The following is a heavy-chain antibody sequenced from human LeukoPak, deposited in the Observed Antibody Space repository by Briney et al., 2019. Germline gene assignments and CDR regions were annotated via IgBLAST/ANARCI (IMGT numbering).Heavy chain of an antibody. Sequence: GGSLRLSCVGSGLTFSHYGVSWVRQAPGKGLEWVSGISGSGNRTYYIDSVKGRFSISRDNSKNTAYLQMNSLRVEDTAVYYCAKASRVAVAGGRFDYWGQGTLVTVSS. J-gene: IGHJ4*02. V-gene: IGHV3-23*01. CDR3: AKASRVAVAGGRFDY. CDR1: GLTFSHYG. D-gene: IGHD6-19*01. CDR2: ISGSGNRT.